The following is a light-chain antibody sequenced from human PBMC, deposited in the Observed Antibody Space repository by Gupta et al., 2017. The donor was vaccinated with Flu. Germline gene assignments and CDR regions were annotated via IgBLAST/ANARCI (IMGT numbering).Light chain of an antibody. CDR2: SAS. V-gene: IGKV3-20*01. J-gene: IGKJ4*01. CDR1: QSIVSTY. CDR3: QQYGSVPLT. Sequence: EIVLTQSPGTLSLSPGESVTLSCRASQSIVSTYVAWYQQKPGQAPRLLIYSASSRATGIPDRFSGSGSGTDFTLTISRLEPEDSAVYCCQQYGSVPLTFGGGTKVEIK.